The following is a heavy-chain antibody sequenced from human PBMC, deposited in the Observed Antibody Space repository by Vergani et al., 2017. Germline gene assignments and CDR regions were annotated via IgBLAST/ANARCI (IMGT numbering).Heavy chain of an antibody. J-gene: IGHJ4*02. CDR3: AKENKDIAAADADY. D-gene: IGHD6-13*01. V-gene: IGHV3-23*01. Sequence: EVQLLESGGGLVQPGGSLRLSCAASGFTFSSYAMSWVRQAPGQGLEWVSAISGSGGSTYYADSVKGRCTISRDNSKNTLYLQMNSMRAEDTAVYYCAKENKDIAAADADYWGQGTLVTVSS. CDR1: GFTFSSYA. CDR2: ISGSGGST.